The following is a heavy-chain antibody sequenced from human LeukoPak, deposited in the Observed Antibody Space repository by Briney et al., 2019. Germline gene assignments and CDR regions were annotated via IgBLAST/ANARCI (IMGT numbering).Heavy chain of an antibody. CDR3: VKAHLYGSGSYYND. CDR2: ISSNGVDT. J-gene: IGHJ4*02. V-gene: IGHV3-64D*06. CDR1: GFTVSSNY. D-gene: IGHD3-10*01. Sequence: GGSLRLSCAASGFTVSSNYMSWVRQAPGKGLEYVSAISSNGVDTYYADSAKGRFTISRDNSKNTLYLQMSSLRAEDTAVYYCVKAHLYGSGSYYNDWGQGTLVTVSS.